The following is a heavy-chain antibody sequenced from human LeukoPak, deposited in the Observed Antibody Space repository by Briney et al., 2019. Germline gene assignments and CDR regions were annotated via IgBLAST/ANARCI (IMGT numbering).Heavy chain of an antibody. D-gene: IGHD3-9*01. CDR2: IYYSGST. Sequence: PSETLSLTCTVSGGSISSGGYYWTWIRQHPGKGLEWIGYIYYSGSTYYNPSLKSRVTISVDTSKNQFSLKLSSVTAADTAVYYCARVKDDWYYFDYWGQGTLVTVSS. CDR1: GGSISSGGYY. CDR3: ARVKDDWYYFDY. V-gene: IGHV4-30-4*08. J-gene: IGHJ4*02.